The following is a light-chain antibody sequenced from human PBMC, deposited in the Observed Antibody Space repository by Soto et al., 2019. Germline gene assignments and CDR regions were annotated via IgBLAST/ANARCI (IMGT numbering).Light chain of an antibody. CDR2: EVS. J-gene: IGLJ2*01. Sequence: QSVLTQPASVSGSPGQSITISCTGSTSDVGGYNYVSWYQQHPGKAPKLMISEVSNRPPGVSNRFSGSKSGNTASLTISGLQAEDEADYYCSSYTSSSTRVVFGGGTKLTVL. CDR1: TSDVGGYNY. V-gene: IGLV2-14*01. CDR3: SSYTSSSTRVV.